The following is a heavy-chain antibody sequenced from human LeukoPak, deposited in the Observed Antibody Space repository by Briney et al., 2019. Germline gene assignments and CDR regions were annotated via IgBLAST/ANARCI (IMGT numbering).Heavy chain of an antibody. J-gene: IGHJ4*02. CDR3: ARDYDWAFDF. CDR1: GFPFSSHV. CDR2: INHNGEAI. D-gene: IGHD3-9*01. Sequence: GGSLRLSCAASGFPFSSHVLSWVRQAPGKGLEWIAYINHNGEAIYYPDFVKGRFIISRDNAENSLFLQMNDLRDEDTAVYYCARDYDWAFDFWGQGTRVTVSS. V-gene: IGHV3-48*02.